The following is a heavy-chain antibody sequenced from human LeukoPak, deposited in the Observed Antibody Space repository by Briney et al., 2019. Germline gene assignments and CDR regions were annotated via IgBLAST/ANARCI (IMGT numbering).Heavy chain of an antibody. D-gene: IGHD4-17*01. CDR3: ARLTTVTTIFDY. Sequence: SETLSLTCTVSGGSISSYYWSWIRQPPGKGLEWIGYIYYSGSTNYNPSLKSRVTISVDTSKNQFSLKLSSVTAADTAVYYCARLTTVTTIFDYWGQGTLVTVSS. V-gene: IGHV4-59*08. J-gene: IGHJ4*02. CDR2: IYYSGST. CDR1: GGSISSYY.